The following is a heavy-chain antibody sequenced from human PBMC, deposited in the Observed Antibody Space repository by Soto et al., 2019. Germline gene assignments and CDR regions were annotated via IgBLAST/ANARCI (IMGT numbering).Heavy chain of an antibody. V-gene: IGHV5-51*01. CDR1: GYSFTSYW. CDR2: IYPGDSDT. Sequence: GESLKISCKGSGYSFTSYWIGWVRQMPGKGLEWMGIIYPGDSDTRYSPSFQGQVTISADKSISTAYLQWSSLKASDTAMYYCGRWAPHVADDYYYGMDVWGQGTAVTVSS. CDR3: GRWAPHVADDYYYGMDV. J-gene: IGHJ6*02.